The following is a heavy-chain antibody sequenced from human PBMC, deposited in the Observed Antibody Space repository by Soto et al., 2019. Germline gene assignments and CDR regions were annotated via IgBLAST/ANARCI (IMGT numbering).Heavy chain of an antibody. CDR2: IYYSGST. CDR1: GGSISSGGYY. J-gene: IGHJ3*02. D-gene: IGHD3-10*01. CDR3: ARGRRITMVRAKGRAFDI. Sequence: QVQLQESGPGLVKPSQTLSLTCTVSGGSISSGGYYWSWIRQHPGKGLEWIGYIYYSGSTYYNPSLKSRVTISVDTSKNQFSLKLSSVTAADTAVYYCARGRRITMVRAKGRAFDIWGQGTMVTVSS. V-gene: IGHV4-31*03.